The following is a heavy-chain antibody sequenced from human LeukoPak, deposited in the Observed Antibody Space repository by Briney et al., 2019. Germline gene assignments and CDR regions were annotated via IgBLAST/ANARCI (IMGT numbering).Heavy chain of an antibody. D-gene: IGHD3-9*01. J-gene: IGHJ5*02. V-gene: IGHV3-23*01. Sequence: GGSLRLSCAASGLTFSSYAMSWVRQAPGKGLEWVSAISGSGGSTYYADSVKGRFTISRDNSKNTLYLQMNSLRAEDTAVYYCAKSQGYDILTGYTWGQGTLVTVSS. CDR1: GLTFSSYA. CDR3: AKSQGYDILTGYT. CDR2: ISGSGGST.